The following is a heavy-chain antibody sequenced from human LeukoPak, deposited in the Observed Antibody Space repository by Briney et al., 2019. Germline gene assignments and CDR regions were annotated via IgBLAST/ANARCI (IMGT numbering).Heavy chain of an antibody. CDR2: TNTHGTSA. Sequence: GGSLRLSCAASGFTFNNYWMHWVRQAPGKGLVWVAHTNTHGTSANYADSVKGRFIISRDNANNTLYLQMNGIRDEDTGVYYALAGYYYYYMDVWGQGTPVTVSS. CDR3: LAGYYYYYMDV. J-gene: IGHJ6*03. V-gene: IGHV3-74*01. CDR1: GFTFNNYW. D-gene: IGHD6-13*01.